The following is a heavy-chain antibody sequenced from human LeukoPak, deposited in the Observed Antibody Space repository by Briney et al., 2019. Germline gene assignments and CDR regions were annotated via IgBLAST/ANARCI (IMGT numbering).Heavy chain of an antibody. CDR3: ARDRRELTGVWFDP. D-gene: IGHD7-27*01. CDR2: IYYSGST. J-gene: IGHJ5*02. V-gene: IGHV4-61*01. Sequence: SETLSLTCTVSGGSISSSSYYWGWIRQPPGKGLEWIGYIYYSGSTNYNPSLKGRVTISVVTSKNQFSLKLSSVTAADTAVYYCARDRRELTGVWFDPWGQGTLVTVSS. CDR1: GGSISSSSYY.